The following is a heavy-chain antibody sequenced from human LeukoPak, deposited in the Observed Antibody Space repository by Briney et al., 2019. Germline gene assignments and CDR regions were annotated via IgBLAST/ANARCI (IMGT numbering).Heavy chain of an antibody. CDR3: AKDIRGYNRPVDY. D-gene: IGHD3-10*01. CDR2: ISGSGGST. CDR1: GFTFSNYA. Sequence: GSLRLSCEASGFTFSNYAMSWVRQAPGKGLKWVSAISGSGGSTYYADSVKGRVTISRDNSKNTLYLQMNSLRAEDSAIYYCAKDIRGYNRPVDYWGQGTLVTVSS. V-gene: IGHV3-23*01. J-gene: IGHJ4*02.